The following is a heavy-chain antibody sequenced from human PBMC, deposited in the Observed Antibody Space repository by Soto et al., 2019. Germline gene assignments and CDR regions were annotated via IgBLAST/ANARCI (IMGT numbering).Heavy chain of an antibody. D-gene: IGHD6-19*01. CDR1: GYTFTSYA. CDR2: INAGNGNT. J-gene: IGHJ4*02. V-gene: IGHV1-3*01. Sequence: ASVKVSCKASGYTFTSYAMHWVRQAPGQRLEWMGWINAGNGNTKYSQKFQGRVTITRDTSASTAYMELSSLRSEDTAVYYCARDFGGGIAVAGMGYWGQGTPVTSPQ. CDR3: ARDFGGGIAVAGMGY.